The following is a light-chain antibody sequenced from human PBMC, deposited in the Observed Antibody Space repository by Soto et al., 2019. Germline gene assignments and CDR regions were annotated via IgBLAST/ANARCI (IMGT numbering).Light chain of an antibody. Sequence: DIQMTQSPSTLSASVGYRVTITGRASQSISSWLAWYQQKPGKAPKLLIYKSSSLESGVPSRFSGSGSGTEFTLTISSLQPDDFATYYCQQYNSYSGTFGQGTKV. J-gene: IGKJ1*01. CDR2: KSS. CDR3: QQYNSYSGT. CDR1: QSISSW. V-gene: IGKV1-5*03.